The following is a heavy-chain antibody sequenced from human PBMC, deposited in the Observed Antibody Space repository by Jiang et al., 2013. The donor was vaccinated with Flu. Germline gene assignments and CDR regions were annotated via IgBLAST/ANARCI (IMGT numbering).Heavy chain of an antibody. Sequence: GPGLVKPSETLSLICTVSGGSISSYYWSWIRQPPGKGLEWIGYIHNTESTNYNPSLKSRVTISVDTSKNQFSLKLSSVTAADTAVYYCARRAFYNGMDVWGPRDHGHRLL. J-gene: IGHJ6*01. CDR3: ARRAFYNGMDV. D-gene: IGHD3-3*02. CDR1: GGSISSYY. CDR2: IHNTEST. V-gene: IGHV4-59*08.